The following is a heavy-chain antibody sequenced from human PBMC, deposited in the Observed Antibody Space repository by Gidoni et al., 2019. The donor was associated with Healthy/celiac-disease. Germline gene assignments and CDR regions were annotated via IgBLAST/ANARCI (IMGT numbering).Heavy chain of an antibody. CDR2: ISGRGGRT. CDR1: GFTFSSYA. J-gene: IGHJ4*02. V-gene: IGHV3-23*01. CDR3: AKAAGFDY. Sequence: EVQLLESGGGLVQPGGSLRLSCAASGFTFSSYAMSGVRHVPGKGLECVSAISGRGGRTYYSDSVKGRFTISRDNSKNTLYLQMNSLRAEDTAVYYCAKAAGFDYWGQGTLVTVSS.